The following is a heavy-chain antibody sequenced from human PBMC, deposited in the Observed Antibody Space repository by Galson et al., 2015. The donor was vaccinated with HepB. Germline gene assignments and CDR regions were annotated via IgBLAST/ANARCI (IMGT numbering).Heavy chain of an antibody. CDR1: GFTFSDHY. D-gene: IGHD6-25*01. Sequence: SLRLSCAASGFTFSDHYMSWIRQAPGKGLEWVSSISLSGTTIYYADSVKGRFTTSRDNAKNSLYLQMNGLRVDDTAVYYCARAALGWIDPWGQGTLVTVSS. J-gene: IGHJ5*02. V-gene: IGHV3-11*01. CDR3: ARAALGWIDP. CDR2: ISLSGTTI.